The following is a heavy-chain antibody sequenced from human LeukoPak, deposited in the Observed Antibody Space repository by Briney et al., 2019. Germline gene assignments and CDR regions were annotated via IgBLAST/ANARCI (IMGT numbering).Heavy chain of an antibody. J-gene: IGHJ4*02. V-gene: IGHV1-8*02. CDR3: ARVSSSWSFFDY. Sequence: ASVKVSCKASGGTFSSYAISWVRQATGQGLEWMGWMNPNSGNTGYAQKFQGRVTMTRNTSISTAYMELSSLRSEDTAVYYCARVSSSWSFFDYWGQGTLVTVSS. CDR1: GGTFSSYA. D-gene: IGHD6-13*01. CDR2: MNPNSGNT.